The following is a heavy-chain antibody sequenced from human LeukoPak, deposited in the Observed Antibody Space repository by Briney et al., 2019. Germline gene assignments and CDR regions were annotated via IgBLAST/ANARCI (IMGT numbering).Heavy chain of an antibody. D-gene: IGHD5-24*01. Sequence: PSETLSLTCAVYGESFSGYYWSWIRQPPGKGLEWIGEINHSGSTNYNPSLKSRVTISVDTSKNQFSLKLSSVTAADTAVYYCARLKEMATGEAYYYYYMDVWGKGTTVTISS. CDR3: ARLKEMATGEAYYYYYMDV. CDR2: INHSGST. CDR1: GESFSGYY. V-gene: IGHV4-34*01. J-gene: IGHJ6*03.